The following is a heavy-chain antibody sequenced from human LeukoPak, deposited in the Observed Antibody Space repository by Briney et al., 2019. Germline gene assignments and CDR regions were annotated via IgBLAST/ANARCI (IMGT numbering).Heavy chain of an antibody. Sequence: GGSLRLSCAASGFTFSSYAMSCVRQAPGKGLEWVSAISGSGGSTYYADSVKGRFTISRDNSKTTLYLQMHSLRAEDTAVYYCAKALASIAVAGTDYWGQGTLVTVSS. CDR3: AKALASIAVAGTDY. CDR2: ISGSGGST. V-gene: IGHV3-23*01. J-gene: IGHJ4*02. D-gene: IGHD6-19*01. CDR1: GFTFSSYA.